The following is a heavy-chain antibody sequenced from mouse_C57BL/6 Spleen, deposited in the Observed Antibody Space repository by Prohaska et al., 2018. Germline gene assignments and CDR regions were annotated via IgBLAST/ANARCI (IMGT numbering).Heavy chain of an antibody. D-gene: IGHD2-4*01. V-gene: IGHV4-1*01. CDR1: GIDFSRYW. CDR3: ARHYDYGFDY. J-gene: IGHJ2*01. Sequence: EAKLLQSGGGLVQPGGTLKLSCAASGIDFSRYWMSWVRRAPGKGREWIGEINPDSSTINYAPSLKDKFIISRDNAKNTLYLQMSKVRSEDTALYYCARHYDYGFDYWGQGTTLTVSS. CDR2: INPDSSTI.